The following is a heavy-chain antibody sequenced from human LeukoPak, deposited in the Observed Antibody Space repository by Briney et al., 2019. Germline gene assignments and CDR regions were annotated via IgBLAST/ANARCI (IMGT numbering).Heavy chain of an antibody. CDR3: AREKGLGPSFSIAAAGAFDP. Sequence: ASVKVSCKASGGTFSSYAISWVRQAPGQGLEWMGGIIPIFGTANYAQKFQGRVTITADESTSTAYMELSSLRSEDTAVYYCAREKGLGPSFSIAAAGAFDPWGQGTLVTVSS. D-gene: IGHD6-13*01. CDR2: IIPIFGTA. V-gene: IGHV1-69*13. CDR1: GGTFSSYA. J-gene: IGHJ5*02.